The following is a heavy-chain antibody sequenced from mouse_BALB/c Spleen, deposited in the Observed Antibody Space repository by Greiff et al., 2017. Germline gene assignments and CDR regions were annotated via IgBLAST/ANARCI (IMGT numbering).Heavy chain of an antibody. Sequence: VQLQQSGTVLARPGASVKMSCKASGYSFTSYWMHWVKQRPGQGLEWIGAIYPGNSDTSYNQKFKGKAKLTAVTSASTAYMELSSLTNEDSAVYYCARHDGYYDYYAMDYWGQGTSVTVSS. CDR3: ARHDGYYDYYAMDY. J-gene: IGHJ4*01. CDR2: IYPGNSDT. D-gene: IGHD2-3*01. CDR1: GYSFTSYW. V-gene: IGHV1-5*01.